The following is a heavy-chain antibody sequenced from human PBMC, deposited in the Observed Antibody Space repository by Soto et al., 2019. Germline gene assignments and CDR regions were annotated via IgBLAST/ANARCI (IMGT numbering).Heavy chain of an antibody. Sequence: ASVKVSCKASGYTFTSYAMHWVRQAPGQRLEWMGWINAGNGNTKYSQKFQGRVTITRDTSASTAYMELSSLRSEDTAVYYCAKHKRYKVDTILQNWFAPRGQGTVVTVSS. D-gene: IGHD5-12*01. J-gene: IGHJ5*02. CDR1: GYTFTSYA. CDR3: AKHKRYKVDTILQNWFAP. CDR2: INAGNGNT. V-gene: IGHV1-3*01.